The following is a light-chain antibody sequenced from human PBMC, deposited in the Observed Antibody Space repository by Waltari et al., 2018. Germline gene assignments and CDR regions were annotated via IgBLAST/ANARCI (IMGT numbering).Light chain of an antibody. Sequence: QSALAQPASVSGSPGQSITISCTGSSSDVGGYNLVSWYQPYPGKAPTLIISEDSKRPSGVSDLFSGSKSGNTASLTVSGLQAEDEADYFCCSYAGRRTYVFGSGTKVTVL. CDR3: CSYAGRRTYV. J-gene: IGLJ1*01. V-gene: IGLV2-23*01. CDR2: EDS. CDR1: SSDVGGYNL.